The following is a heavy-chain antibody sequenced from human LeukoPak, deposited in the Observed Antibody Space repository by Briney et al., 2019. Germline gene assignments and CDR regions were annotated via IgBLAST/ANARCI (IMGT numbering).Heavy chain of an antibody. Sequence: SETLSLTCTVSGGSISSSSYYWSWIRQPPGKGLEWIGEINHSGSTNYNPSLKSRVTISVDTSKNQFSLKLSSVTAADTAVYYCAREDDSSGYYWFDPWGQGTLVTVSS. J-gene: IGHJ5*02. CDR1: GGSISSSSYY. CDR2: INHSGST. CDR3: AREDDSSGYYWFDP. V-gene: IGHV4-39*07. D-gene: IGHD3-22*01.